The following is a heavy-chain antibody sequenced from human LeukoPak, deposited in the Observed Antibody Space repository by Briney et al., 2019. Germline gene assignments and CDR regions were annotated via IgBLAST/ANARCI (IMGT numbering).Heavy chain of an antibody. CDR2: VHYSGST. V-gene: IGHV4-39*01. CDR1: GASISNSAYY. CDR3: ARLFFVIDT. D-gene: IGHD3-3*01. J-gene: IGHJ5*02. Sequence: KSSETLSLTCTVSGASISNSAYYWLWIRQPPGEGLECIGTVHYSGSTFYNPSLKSRVNISVDTSKNQFSLQLGSVTAADTAVYYCARLFFVIDTWGQGTLVTVSS.